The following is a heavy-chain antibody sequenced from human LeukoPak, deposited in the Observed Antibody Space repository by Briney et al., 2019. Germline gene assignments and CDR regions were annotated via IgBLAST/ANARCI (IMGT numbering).Heavy chain of an antibody. Sequence: GESLKISCKSSGYSFTSYWIAWVRQMPGKGLEWMGILYPGDSDTRYSPSFQGQVTISADRSIATAYLQWSSLKASDTAMYYCALSSSGYTGAFDIWGQGTMVTVSS. CDR2: LYPGDSDT. J-gene: IGHJ3*02. V-gene: IGHV5-51*01. D-gene: IGHD3-22*01. CDR1: GYSFTSYW. CDR3: ALSSSGYTGAFDI.